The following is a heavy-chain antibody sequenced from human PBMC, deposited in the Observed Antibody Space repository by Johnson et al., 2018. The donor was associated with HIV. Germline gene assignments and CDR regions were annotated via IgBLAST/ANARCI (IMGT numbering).Heavy chain of an antibody. J-gene: IGHJ3*02. Sequence: QVHLVESGGGVAQPGRSLRLSCAASRFTFSFYAMHWVRQAPGKGLEWVALILYDGSNKYYADSVKGRFTISRDNSKNTLSLQMNSLRAEDTAVYYCARGYYYDSSGSDDAFDIWGQGTKVTVSS. V-gene: IGHV3-30-3*01. CDR1: RFTFSFYA. CDR2: ILYDGSNK. D-gene: IGHD3-22*01. CDR3: ARGYYYDSSGSDDAFDI.